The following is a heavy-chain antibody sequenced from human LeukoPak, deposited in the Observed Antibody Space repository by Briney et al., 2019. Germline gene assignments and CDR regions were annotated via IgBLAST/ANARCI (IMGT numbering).Heavy chain of an antibody. CDR3: AKMIVSSGYRITPLDY. D-gene: IGHD3-22*01. V-gene: IGHV3-9*01. J-gene: IGHJ4*02. Sequence: GGSLRLSCAASGFTFSSYGMHWVRQAPGKGLEWVSGISWNSGSIGYADSVKGRFTISRDNAKNSLYLQMNSLRAEDTALYYCAKMIVSSGYRITPLDYWGQGTLVTVSS. CDR1: GFTFSSYG. CDR2: ISWNSGSI.